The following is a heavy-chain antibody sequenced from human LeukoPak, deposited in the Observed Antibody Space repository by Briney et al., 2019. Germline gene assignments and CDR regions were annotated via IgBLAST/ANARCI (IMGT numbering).Heavy chain of an antibody. CDR3: ANLPLYSRSSGADY. CDR1: GFTFSSYA. D-gene: IGHD6-6*01. Sequence: PGGSLRLSCAASGFTFSSYAMSWVRQAPGKGLEWVSAISGSGGSTYYADSVKGRCTISRDNTKNTLYLQMNSLRAEDTAVYYCANLPLYSRSSGADYWGQGTLVTVSS. CDR2: ISGSGGST. V-gene: IGHV3-23*01. J-gene: IGHJ4*02.